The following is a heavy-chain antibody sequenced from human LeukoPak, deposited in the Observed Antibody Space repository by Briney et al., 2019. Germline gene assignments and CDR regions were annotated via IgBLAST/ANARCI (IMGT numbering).Heavy chain of an antibody. CDR3: ARDSSSIQNYFDY. Sequence: ASVKVSCKASGYTFTSYGISWVRQAPGQGLEWMGIINPSGGSTSYAQKFQGRVTMTRDMSTSTVYMELSSLRSEDTAVYYCARDSSSIQNYFDYWGQGTLVTVSS. CDR2: INPSGGST. V-gene: IGHV1-46*01. D-gene: IGHD6-13*01. CDR1: GYTFTSYG. J-gene: IGHJ4*02.